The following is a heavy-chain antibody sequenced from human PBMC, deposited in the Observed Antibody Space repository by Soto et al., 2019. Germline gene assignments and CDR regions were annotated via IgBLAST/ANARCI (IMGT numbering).Heavy chain of an antibody. CDR2: IKHSGNT. CDR1: GGSIGTIAYY. Sequence: SDSLSLTCAVSGGSIGTIAYYWGWIRQAPGKGLEWIGSIKHSGNTYLRPSLKDRVTMSVETSKNSFSLKLRSATAADTGLYYCSRSDPEGFDXRCQVTIVT. V-gene: IGHV4-39*01. CDR3: SRSDPEGFDX. J-gene: IGHJ5*02.